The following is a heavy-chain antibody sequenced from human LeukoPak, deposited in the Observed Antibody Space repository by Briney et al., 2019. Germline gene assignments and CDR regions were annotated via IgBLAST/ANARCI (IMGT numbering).Heavy chain of an antibody. CDR3: AREFVLRFFEGYMDV. J-gene: IGHJ6*03. Sequence: GGSLRLSCAASGFTFSSYEMNWVRQAPGKGLEWVSYISSSGSTIYYADSVKGRFTISRDNAKNSLYLQMNSLRAEDTAVYYCAREFVLRFFEGYMDVWGKGTTVTVSS. CDR1: GFTFSSYE. D-gene: IGHD3-3*01. CDR2: ISSSGSTI. V-gene: IGHV3-48*03.